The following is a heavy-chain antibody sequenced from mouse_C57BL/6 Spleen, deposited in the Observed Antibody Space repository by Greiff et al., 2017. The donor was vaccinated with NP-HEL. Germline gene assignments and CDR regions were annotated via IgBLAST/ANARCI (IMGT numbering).Heavy chain of an antibody. J-gene: IGHJ4*01. CDR3: ARSDSSGYNYAMDY. Sequence: EVQLQESGPELVKPGASVKISCKASGYSFTDYNMNWVKQSNGKSLEWIGVINPNYGTTSYNQKFKGKATLTVDQSSSTAYMQLNSLTSEDSAVYYCARSDSSGYNYAMDYWGQGTSVTVSS. CDR2: INPNYGTT. D-gene: IGHD3-2*02. V-gene: IGHV1-39*01. CDR1: GYSFTDYN.